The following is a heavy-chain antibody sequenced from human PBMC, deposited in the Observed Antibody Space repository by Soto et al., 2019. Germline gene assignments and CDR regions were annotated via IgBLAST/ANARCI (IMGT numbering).Heavy chain of an antibody. V-gene: IGHV3-30-3*01. J-gene: IGHJ5*02. CDR3: ARDRQITIFGVVTEFWFDP. CDR1: GFTFSSYA. Sequence: PGGSLRLSCAASGFTFSSYAMHWVRQAPGKGLEWVAVISYDGSNKYYADSVKGRFTISRDNSKNTLYLQMNSLRAEDTAVYYCARDRQITIFGVVTEFWFDPWGQGTLVTVSS. D-gene: IGHD3-3*01. CDR2: ISYDGSNK.